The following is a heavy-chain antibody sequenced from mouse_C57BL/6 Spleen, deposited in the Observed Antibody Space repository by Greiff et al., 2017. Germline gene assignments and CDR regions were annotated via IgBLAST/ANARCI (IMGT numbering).Heavy chain of an antibody. CDR2: IYPGDGDT. Sequence: QVQLKESGAELVKPGASVKISCKASGYAFSSYWMNWVKQRPGKGLEWIGQIYPGDGDTNYNGKFKGKATRTANKASSTAYMQLSSLTSEDSAVYFCARGGELNAMDYWGQGTSVTVSS. CDR1: GYAFSSYW. V-gene: IGHV1-80*01. J-gene: IGHJ4*01. CDR3: ARGGELNAMDY.